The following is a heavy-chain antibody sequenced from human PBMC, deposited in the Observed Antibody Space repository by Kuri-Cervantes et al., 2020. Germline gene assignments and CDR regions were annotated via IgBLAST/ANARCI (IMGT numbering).Heavy chain of an antibody. Sequence: GGSLRLSCAASGFTFSSYAMSWVRQAPGKGLEWVSAISGSGGSTYYADSVKGRFTISRDNSKNTLYLQMNSLRAEDTAVYYCARDREGMSGMDVWGQGTTVTVSS. CDR1: GFTFSSYA. CDR3: ARDREGMSGMDV. J-gene: IGHJ6*02. CDR2: ISGSGGST. D-gene: IGHD6-13*01. V-gene: IGHV3-23*01.